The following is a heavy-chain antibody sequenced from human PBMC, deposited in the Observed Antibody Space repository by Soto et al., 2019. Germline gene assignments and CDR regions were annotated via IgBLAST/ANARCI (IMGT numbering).Heavy chain of an antibody. D-gene: IGHD2-21*02. J-gene: IGHJ4*02. CDR1: GDAIDSHDSH. CDR3: ARRRACNNDCDFDY. Sequence: SETLSLTCFVSGDAIDSHDSHLRWIRQSPGKGLEWIGTVAYTGTTYYPPPLRGRVTVSADTSKNSFSLKLTSVTAADTAVYYCARRRACNNDCDFDYWGQGTLITVSS. V-gene: IGHV4-39*01. CDR2: VAYTGTT.